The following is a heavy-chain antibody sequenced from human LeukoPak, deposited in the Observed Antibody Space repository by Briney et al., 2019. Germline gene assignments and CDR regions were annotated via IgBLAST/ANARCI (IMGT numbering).Heavy chain of an antibody. Sequence: ASVKVSCKASGYTFTSYAMHWVRQAPGQRPEWMGWINAANGNTKYSQKFQGRVTMTTDTSTSTAYMELRSLRSDDTAVYYCARRGIVVVPAAIQTNFDYWGQGTLVTVSS. CDR2: INAANGNT. CDR1: GYTFTSYA. CDR3: ARRGIVVVPAAIQTNFDY. J-gene: IGHJ4*02. D-gene: IGHD2-2*02. V-gene: IGHV1-3*01.